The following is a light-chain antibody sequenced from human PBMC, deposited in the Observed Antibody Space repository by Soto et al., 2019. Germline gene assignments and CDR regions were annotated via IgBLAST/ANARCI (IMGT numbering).Light chain of an antibody. CDR1: QSVSSN. CDR3: EQYNTLPWR. V-gene: IGKV3-15*01. J-gene: IGKJ1*01. CDR2: GAS. Sequence: EIVMTQSPATLSVSPRERATLSCRASQSVSSNLAWYQQKTGQAPRLLIYGASTRATGIPARFSGSRSGTEFAITISSLQSEDFAVYCCEQYNTLPWRFGQGTKVEIK.